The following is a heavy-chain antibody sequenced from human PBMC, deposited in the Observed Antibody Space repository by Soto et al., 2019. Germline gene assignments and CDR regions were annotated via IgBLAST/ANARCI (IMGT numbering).Heavy chain of an antibody. CDR3: ARDARFLEWLTPGGYYYYGMDV. CDR1: GFTFSSYA. Sequence: PGGSLRLSCAASGFTFSSYAMHWVRQAPGKGLEGVAVISYDGSNKYYADSVKGRFTISRDNSKNTLYLQMNSLRAEDTAVYYCARDARFLEWLTPGGYYYYGMDVWGQGTTVTVSS. CDR2: ISYDGSNK. D-gene: IGHD3-3*01. J-gene: IGHJ6*02. V-gene: IGHV3-30-3*01.